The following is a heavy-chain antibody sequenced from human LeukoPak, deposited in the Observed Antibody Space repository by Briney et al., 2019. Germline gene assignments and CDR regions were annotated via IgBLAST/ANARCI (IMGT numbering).Heavy chain of an antibody. CDR3: ATHTPYWYLDL. J-gene: IGHJ2*01. CDR2: ISGSGGTT. CDR1: GFTFSSYS. Sequence: GGSLRLSCAASGFTFSSYSMNWVRQAPGKGLEWVSHISGSGGTTYYADSVKGRFTISRDNSKNTLYLQMNSLRAEDTAVHYCATHTPYWYLDLWGRGTLVTVSS. D-gene: IGHD2-15*01. V-gene: IGHV3-23*01.